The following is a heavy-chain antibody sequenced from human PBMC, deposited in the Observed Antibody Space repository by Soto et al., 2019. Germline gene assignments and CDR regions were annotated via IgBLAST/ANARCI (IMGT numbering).Heavy chain of an antibody. CDR1: GGSISSGGYY. D-gene: IGHD5-12*01. CDR2: IYYSGST. V-gene: IGHV4-31*03. Sequence: SETLSLTCTVSGGSISSGGYYWSWIRQHPGKGLEWIGYIYYSGSTYYNPSLKSRVTISVDTSKNQFSLKLSSVTAADTAVYYCARVATISWPYFADWGQGTLVTVSS. CDR3: ARVATISWPYFAD. J-gene: IGHJ4*02.